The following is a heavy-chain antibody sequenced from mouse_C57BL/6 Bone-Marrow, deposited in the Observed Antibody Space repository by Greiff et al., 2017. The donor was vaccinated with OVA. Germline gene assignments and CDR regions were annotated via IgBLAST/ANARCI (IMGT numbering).Heavy chain of an antibody. CDR1: GFTFSDYG. J-gene: IGHJ4*01. CDR2: ISNLAYSI. V-gene: IGHV5-15*01. Sequence: EVKLVESGGGLVQPGGSLKLSCAASGFTFSDYGMAWVRQAPRKGPEWVAFISNLAYSIYYADTVTGRFTISRENAKNTLYLEMSSLRSEDTAMYYCARHDYGSSLYYAMDYWGQGTSVTVSS. CDR3: ARHDYGSSLYYAMDY. D-gene: IGHD1-1*01.